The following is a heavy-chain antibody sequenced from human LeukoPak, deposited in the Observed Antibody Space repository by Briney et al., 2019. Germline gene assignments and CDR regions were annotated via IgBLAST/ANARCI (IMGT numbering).Heavy chain of an antibody. CDR1: GFTFSSYA. V-gene: IGHV3-23*01. CDR3: AKGVIFWSGTYYFDY. Sequence: GGSLRLSCAASGFTFSSYAMSWVRQAPGKGLEWVSAISGSGGSTYYADSMKGRFTISRDNSKNTLYLQMNSLRAEDTAVYYCAKGVIFWSGTYYFDYWGQGTLVTVSS. J-gene: IGHJ4*02. CDR2: ISGSGGST. D-gene: IGHD3-3*01.